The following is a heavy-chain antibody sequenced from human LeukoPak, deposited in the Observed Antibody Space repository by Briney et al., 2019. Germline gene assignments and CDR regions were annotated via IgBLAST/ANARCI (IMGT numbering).Heavy chain of an antibody. V-gene: IGHV3-23*01. CDR3: AKTPSFDDFWSGYYVDY. D-gene: IGHD3-3*01. Sequence: GGSLRLSCAASGFTVSSTYMSWVRQTPGKGREWVSAISGSGGSTYYADSVKGRFTISRDNSKNTLYLQMNSLRAEDTAVYYCAKTPSFDDFWSGYYVDYWGQGTLVTVSS. CDR2: ISGSGGST. J-gene: IGHJ4*02. CDR1: GFTVSSTY.